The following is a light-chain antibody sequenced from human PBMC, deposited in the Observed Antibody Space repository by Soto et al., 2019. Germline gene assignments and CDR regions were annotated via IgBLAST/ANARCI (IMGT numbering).Light chain of an antibody. CDR3: GSYTSTDTPFV. CDR1: STDVGGYNY. V-gene: IGLV2-14*01. CDR2: EVN. Sequence: QSALAQPSSVSGSPGQSITISCTGTSTDVGGYNYVSWYQHHPGKGPKLIIYEVNNRPSGVSDRFSGSKSGNKASLTISNLEAEDESDYYCGSYTSTDTPFVFGTGKKVTVL. J-gene: IGLJ1*01.